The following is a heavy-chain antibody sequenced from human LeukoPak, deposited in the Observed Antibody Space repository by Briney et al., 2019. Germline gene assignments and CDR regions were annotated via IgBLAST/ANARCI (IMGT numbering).Heavy chain of an antibody. V-gene: IGHV3-48*01. D-gene: IGHD6-13*01. CDR3: AKNGAAAGTSDY. Sequence: GGSLRLSCAASGFTFSSYSMNWVRQAPGKGLEWVSYITGSISTIYYADSVEGRFTISRDNAKNSVYLQMNSLRAEDTAVYYCAKNGAAAGTSDYWGQGTLVTVSS. CDR2: ITGSISTI. J-gene: IGHJ4*02. CDR1: GFTFSSYS.